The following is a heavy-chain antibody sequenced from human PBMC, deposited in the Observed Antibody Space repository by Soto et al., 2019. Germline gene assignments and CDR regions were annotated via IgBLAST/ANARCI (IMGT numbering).Heavy chain of an antibody. CDR2: MNPNSGNT. J-gene: IGHJ5*02. CDR3: ARGGFWSGYYMYWFDP. V-gene: IGHV1-8*01. CDR1: GYTFTSYD. D-gene: IGHD3-3*01. Sequence: QVQLVQSGAEVKKPGASVKVSCKASGYTFTSYDINWVRQATGQGLEWMGWMNPNSGNTGYAQKFRGRVTMPRNTSIGTAYRELSSLRSEDTAVYYCARGGFWSGYYMYWFDPWGQGTLVTVSS.